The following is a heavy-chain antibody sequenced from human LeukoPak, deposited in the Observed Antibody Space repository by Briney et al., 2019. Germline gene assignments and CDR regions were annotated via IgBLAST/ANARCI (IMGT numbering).Heavy chain of an antibody. D-gene: IGHD6-13*01. CDR1: GGSISSYY. CDR2: IYYSGGT. Sequence: SETLSLTCTVSGGSISSYYWSWIRQPPGKGLEWIGYIYYSGGTNYNPSLKSRVTISVDTSKNQFSLKLSSVTAADTAVYYCARARRYSSSPFDYWGQGTLVTVSS. CDR3: ARARRYSSSPFDY. V-gene: IGHV4-59*01. J-gene: IGHJ4*02.